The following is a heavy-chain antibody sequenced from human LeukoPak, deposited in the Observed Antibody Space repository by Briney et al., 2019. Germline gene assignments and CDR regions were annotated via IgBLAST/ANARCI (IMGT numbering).Heavy chain of an antibody. CDR3: AGYSLTGSYYYYGMDV. J-gene: IGHJ6*02. CDR2: IIPILGIA. CDR1: GGTFSSYA. V-gene: IGHV1-69*04. Sequence: SVKVSCKASGGTFSSYAISWVRQAPGQGLEWMGRIIPILGIANYAQKFQGRVTITADKSTSTAYMELSGLRSEDTAVYYCAGYSLTGSYYYYGMDVWGQGTTVTVSS. D-gene: IGHD3-16*02.